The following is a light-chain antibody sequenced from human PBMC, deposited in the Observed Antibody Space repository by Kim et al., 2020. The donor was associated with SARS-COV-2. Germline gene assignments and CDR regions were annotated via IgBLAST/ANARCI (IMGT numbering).Light chain of an antibody. CDR3: AAWDDSLNGVV. CDR1: SSKIGSNT. V-gene: IGLV1-44*01. CDR2: SNN. J-gene: IGLJ2*01. Sequence: GQRVTISFFGSSSKIGSNTVNWYQQLPGTAPKLLIYSNNQRPSGVPDRFSGSKSGTSASLAISGLQSEDEADYYCAAWDDSLNGVVFGGGTQLTVL.